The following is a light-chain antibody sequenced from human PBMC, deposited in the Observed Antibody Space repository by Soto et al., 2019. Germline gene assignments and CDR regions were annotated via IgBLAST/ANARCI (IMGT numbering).Light chain of an antibody. V-gene: IGKV1-39*01. Sequence: IQMTHSPSSLSASVGDRVTITCRASQGISTYLNWYQQKPGKAPKLLIYAASSLQSGVPSRFSGSESETDFTLTISSLQPEDFANYSCQQSYSTTWTFGQGTKVDIK. CDR3: QQSYSTTWT. CDR2: AAS. CDR1: QGISTY. J-gene: IGKJ1*01.